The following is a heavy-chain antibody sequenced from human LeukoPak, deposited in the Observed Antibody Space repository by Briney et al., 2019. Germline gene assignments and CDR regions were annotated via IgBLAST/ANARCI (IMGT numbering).Heavy chain of an antibody. CDR3: ATGLYSSGWY. J-gene: IGHJ4*02. CDR1: GYTLTELS. V-gene: IGHV1-24*01. Sequence: AASVKVSCKVSGYTLTELSMHWVRQAPGKGLEWMGGFDPEDGETIYAQKFQGRVTMTEDTSTDTAYMELGSLRSEDTAVYYCATGLYSSGWYWGQGTLVTVSS. D-gene: IGHD6-19*01. CDR2: FDPEDGET.